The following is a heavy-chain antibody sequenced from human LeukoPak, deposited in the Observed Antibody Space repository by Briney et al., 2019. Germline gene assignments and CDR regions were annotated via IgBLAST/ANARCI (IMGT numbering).Heavy chain of an antibody. V-gene: IGHV3-21*01. Sequence: GGSLRLSCAASGSTFSSYSMNWVRQAPGKGLEWVSSISSSSSYIYYADSVKGRFTISRDNAKNSLYLQMNSLRAEDTAVYYCARDLVQQLEVPYYGMDVWGQGTTVTVSS. CDR2: ISSSSSYI. J-gene: IGHJ6*02. CDR1: GSTFSSYS. CDR3: ARDLVQQLEVPYYGMDV. D-gene: IGHD6-6*01.